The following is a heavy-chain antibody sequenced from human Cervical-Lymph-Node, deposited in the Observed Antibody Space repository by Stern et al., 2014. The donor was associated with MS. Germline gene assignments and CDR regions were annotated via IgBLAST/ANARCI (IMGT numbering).Heavy chain of an antibody. CDR3: VRGHIAVVVTADGLDV. CDR2: ISDDSHST. Sequence: VQLVESGGGLVKPGGSLRLSCAASGFIFSDYYMTWIRLAPGKGLEWVSYISDDSHSTAYTDSVKGRYTISRDNAKNSLYLQMNSLRVDDTAVYYCVRGHIAVVVTADGLDVWGQGTTVTVSS. CDR1: GFIFSDYY. J-gene: IGHJ6*02. D-gene: IGHD2-15*01. V-gene: IGHV3-11*06.